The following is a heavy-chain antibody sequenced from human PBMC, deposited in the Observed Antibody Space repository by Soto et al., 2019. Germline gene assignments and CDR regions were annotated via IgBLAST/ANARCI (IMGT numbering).Heavy chain of an antibody. CDR1: GGTFSSYA. CDR2: IIPILGTA. V-gene: IGHV1-69*12. Sequence: QVQLVQSGAEVKKPGSSVKVSCTASGGTFSSYAISWVRQAPGQGLESMGGIIPILGTADYAQKFQDRVTITADESTSTAYMELSSLRSDDTAVYYCARVRHCSGGRCADYYGMDVWGQGTTVTVSS. CDR3: ARVRHCSGGRCADYYGMDV. J-gene: IGHJ6*02. D-gene: IGHD2-15*01.